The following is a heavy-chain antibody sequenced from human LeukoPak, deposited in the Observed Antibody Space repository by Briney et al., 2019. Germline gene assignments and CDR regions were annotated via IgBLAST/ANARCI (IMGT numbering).Heavy chain of an antibody. CDR1: GGTFSSYA. CDR2: IIPIFGTA. V-gene: IGHV1-69*05. CDR3: AGGTSSSVDAFDI. Sequence: SVKVSCKASGGTFSSYAISWVRQAPGQGLEWMGGIIPIFGTANYAQKFQGRVTITTDESTSTAYMELSSLRSEDTAVYYCAGGTSSSVDAFDIWGQGTMVTVSS. J-gene: IGHJ3*02. D-gene: IGHD6-13*01.